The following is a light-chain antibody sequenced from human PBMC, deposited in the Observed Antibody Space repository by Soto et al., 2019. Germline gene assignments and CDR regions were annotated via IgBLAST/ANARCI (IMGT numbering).Light chain of an antibody. V-gene: IGKV3-15*01. Sequence: EIVMTQSPATLSVSPGERATLSCRASHRVNTYLAWYQQRPGQAPRLLIYDASTRATDIPARFSGSGSGTEFTLTISSLQSEDFAVYYCQQYNNWPLTFGGGTKWIS. CDR2: DAS. CDR3: QQYNNWPLT. J-gene: IGKJ4*01. CDR1: HRVNTY.